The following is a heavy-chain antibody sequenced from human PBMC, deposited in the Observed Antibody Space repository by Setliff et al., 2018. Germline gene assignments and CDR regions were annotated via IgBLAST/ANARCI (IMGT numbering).Heavy chain of an antibody. V-gene: IGHV3-23*01. CDR1: GFTFSTYS. CDR3: ARDGSAFFYQN. D-gene: IGHD1-26*01. J-gene: IGHJ4*02. CDR2: ISGDSLYI. Sequence: LRLSCAASGFTFSTYSMSWVRQAPGKGPQWVSAISGDSLYIYYTDSVKGRFTISRDNSKNTLYLQMHNLRADDTATYYCARDGSAFFYQNWGQGSLVTVSS.